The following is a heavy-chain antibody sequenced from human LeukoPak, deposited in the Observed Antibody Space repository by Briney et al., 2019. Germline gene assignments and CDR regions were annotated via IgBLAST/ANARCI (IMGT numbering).Heavy chain of an antibody. J-gene: IGHJ5*02. CDR3: AKSLNRQQLPTGPNWFDP. CDR1: GFTFSSYA. Sequence: PGGSLRLSCAASGFTFSSYAISWVRQAPGKGLEWVSAISGSGGSTYYADSVKGRFTISRDNSKNTLYLQMNSLRAEDTAVYYCAKSLNRQQLPTGPNWFDPWGQGTLVTVSS. V-gene: IGHV3-23*01. CDR2: ISGSGGST. D-gene: IGHD6-13*01.